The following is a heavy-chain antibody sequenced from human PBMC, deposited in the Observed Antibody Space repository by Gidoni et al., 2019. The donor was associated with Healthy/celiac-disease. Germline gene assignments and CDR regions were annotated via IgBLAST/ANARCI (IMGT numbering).Heavy chain of an antibody. CDR3: ANGPGITGTTFDWLLIGPFDI. CDR2: ISGSGGST. Sequence: EVQLLESGGGLVQPGGSLRLSCAASGFPFSSYSLSWVRQARGKGLEWVSAISGSGGSTYYADSVKGRFTISRDNSKNTLYLQMNSLRAEDTAVYYCANGPGITGTTFDWLLIGPFDIWGQGTMVTVSS. J-gene: IGHJ3*02. V-gene: IGHV3-23*01. D-gene: IGHD1-20*01. CDR1: GFPFSSYS.